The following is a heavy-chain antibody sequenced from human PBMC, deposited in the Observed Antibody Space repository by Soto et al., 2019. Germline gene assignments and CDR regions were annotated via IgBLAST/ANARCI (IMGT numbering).Heavy chain of an antibody. CDR2: ISAYNGNT. CDR3: ARGAFCGGAPGCRDMDV. J-gene: IGHJ6*02. CDR1: GYKFISHS. V-gene: IGHV1-18*01. D-gene: IGHD2-21*01. Sequence: QIQLVQSGGEVKQPGASVKVSCQSSGYKFISHSITWVRQAPGHGLEWMGRISAYNGNTNYAQKLQGRVTMTTDTATNTAYMELRSLRSDDTAVYYCARGAFCGGAPGCRDMDVWGQGTTVTVSS.